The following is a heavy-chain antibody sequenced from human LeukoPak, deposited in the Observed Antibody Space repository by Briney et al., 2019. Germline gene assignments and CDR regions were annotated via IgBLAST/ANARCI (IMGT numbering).Heavy chain of an antibody. V-gene: IGHV3-23*01. CDR2: ISGSGGST. CDR1: GFTFSSYS. J-gene: IGHJ4*02. D-gene: IGHD3-9*01. CDR3: ARVADILTGPPDY. Sequence: PGGSLRLSCAASGFTFSSYSMSWVRQAPGKGLEWVSAISGSGGSTYYADSVKGRFTISRDNSKNTLHLQMNSLRAEDTAVYYCARVADILTGPPDYWGQGTLVTVSS.